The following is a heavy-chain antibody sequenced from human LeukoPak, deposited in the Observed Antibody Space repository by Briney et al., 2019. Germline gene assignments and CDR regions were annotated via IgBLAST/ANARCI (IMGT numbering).Heavy chain of an antibody. J-gene: IGHJ4*02. CDR1: GFTFSDYY. D-gene: IGHD2-2*02. Sequence: GGSLRLSCAASGFTFSDYYMSWIRQAPGKGLEWVSYISSSGSTIYYADSVKGRFTISRDNAKNSLYLQMNSLRAEDTAVYYCARGGYCSSTSCYTGDYWGQGTLVTVSS. CDR3: ARGGYCSSTSCYTGDY. CDR2: ISSSGSTI. V-gene: IGHV3-11*04.